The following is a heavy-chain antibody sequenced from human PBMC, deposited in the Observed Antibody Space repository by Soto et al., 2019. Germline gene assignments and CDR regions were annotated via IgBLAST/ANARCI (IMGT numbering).Heavy chain of an antibody. Sequence: QVQLAESGGGVVQPGRSLRLSCAASGFTFSVYGMHWVRQAPGKGLEWVALVSYDGSIKYYADSVKGRFTISRDNSKNTLYLQMNSLRVEDTAVYYCAKDGSHLAVAGTSPTSYFYGLAVWGQGTTVTVSS. J-gene: IGHJ6*02. CDR3: AKDGSHLAVAGTSPTSYFYGLAV. CDR2: VSYDGSIK. D-gene: IGHD6-19*01. V-gene: IGHV3-30*18. CDR1: GFTFSVYG.